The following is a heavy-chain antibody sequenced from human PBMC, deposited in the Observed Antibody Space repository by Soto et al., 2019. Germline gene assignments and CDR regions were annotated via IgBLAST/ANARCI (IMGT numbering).Heavy chain of an antibody. V-gene: IGHV3-48*02. J-gene: IGHJ4*02. CDR3: AREWEDGYSGYEFDY. D-gene: IGHD5-12*01. CDR2: ISSSSSTI. Sequence: GGSLRLSCAASGFTFSSYSMNWVRQAPGKGLEWVSYISSSSSTIYYADSVKGRFTISRDNAKNSLYLQMNSLRDEDTAVYYCAREWEDGYSGYEFDYWGQGTLVTVSS. CDR1: GFTFSSYS.